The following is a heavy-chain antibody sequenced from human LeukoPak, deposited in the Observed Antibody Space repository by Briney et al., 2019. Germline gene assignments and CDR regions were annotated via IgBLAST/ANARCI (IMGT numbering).Heavy chain of an antibody. CDR1: GFTFSSYG. CDR3: AREFYDDSSGYTLDY. J-gene: IGHJ4*02. CDR2: IWYDGSNK. Sequence: GGSLRLSCAASGFTFSSYGMHWVRQAPGKGLEWVAVIWYDGSNKYYADSVKGRFTISRDNSKNTLYLQMNSLRAEDTAVYYCAREFYDDSSGYTLDYWGQGTLVTVSS. D-gene: IGHD3-22*01. V-gene: IGHV3-33*01.